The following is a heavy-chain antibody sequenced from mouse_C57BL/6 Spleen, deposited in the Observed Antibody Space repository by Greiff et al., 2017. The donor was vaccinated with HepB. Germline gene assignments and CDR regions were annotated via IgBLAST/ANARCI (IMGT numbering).Heavy chain of an antibody. Sequence: VKLMESGAELARPGASVKLSCKASGYTFTSYGISWVKQRTGQGLEWIGEIYPRSGNTYYNEKFKGKATLTADKSSSTAYMELRSLTSEDSAVYFCARSGGRYFDVWGTGTTVTVSS. CDR3: ARSGGRYFDV. V-gene: IGHV1-81*01. CDR1: GYTFTSYG. CDR2: IYPRSGNT. J-gene: IGHJ1*03.